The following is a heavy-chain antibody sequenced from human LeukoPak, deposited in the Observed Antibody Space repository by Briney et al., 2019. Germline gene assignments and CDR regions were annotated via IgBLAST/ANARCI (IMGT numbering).Heavy chain of an antibody. J-gene: IGHJ5*02. CDR2: INHSGST. CDR1: GGSFSGYN. CDR3: ARVVSYYDILTAVDGRWFDP. D-gene: IGHD3-9*01. Sequence: PSETLSLTCAVYGGSFSGYNWSWLRQPPGKGLEWIGEINHSGSTNYNPSLKSRVTISVDTSKNQFSLKLSSVTAADTAVYYCARVVSYYDILTAVDGRWFDPWGQGTLVTVSS. V-gene: IGHV4-34*01.